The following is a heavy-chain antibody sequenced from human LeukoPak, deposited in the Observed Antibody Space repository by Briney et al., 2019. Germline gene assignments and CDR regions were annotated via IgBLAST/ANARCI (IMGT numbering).Heavy chain of an antibody. Sequence: GGSLRLSCAASGFTFSSYGMHWVRQAPGKGLEWVAFIRYDGSNKYYADSVKGRFTISRDNSKNTLYLQMNSLRAEDTAVYYCARYYYYGSGSYWSYFDYWGQGTLVTVSS. J-gene: IGHJ4*02. CDR2: IRYDGSNK. CDR3: ARYYYYGSGSYWSYFDY. D-gene: IGHD3-10*01. V-gene: IGHV3-30*02. CDR1: GFTFSSYG.